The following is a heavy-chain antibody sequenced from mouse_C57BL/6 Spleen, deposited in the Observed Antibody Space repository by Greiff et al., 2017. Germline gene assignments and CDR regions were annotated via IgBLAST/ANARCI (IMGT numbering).Heavy chain of an antibody. Sequence: VVEPRASVKISCKASGYSFTDYNMNWVKQSNGKSLEWIGVSNPNYGTTSYNQKFKGKATLTVDQSSSTAYMQLNSLTSEDSAVYYCAEGGKYWYFDVWGTGTTVTVSS. D-gene: IGHD2-1*01. CDR1: GYSFTDYN. CDR2: SNPNYGTT. V-gene: IGHV1-39*01. J-gene: IGHJ1*03. CDR3: AEGGKYWYFDV.